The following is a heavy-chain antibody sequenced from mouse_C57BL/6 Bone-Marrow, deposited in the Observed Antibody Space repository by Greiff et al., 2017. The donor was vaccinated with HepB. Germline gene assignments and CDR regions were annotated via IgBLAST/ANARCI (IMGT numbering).Heavy chain of an antibody. Sequence: DVMLVESGGGLVKPGGSLKLSCAASGFTFSDYGMHWVRQAPEKGLEWVAYISSGSSTIYYADTVKGRFTISRDNAKNTLFLQMTSLRSEDTAMYYCARFITTVVATRRYAMDYWGQGTSVTVSS. CDR3: ARFITTVVATRRYAMDY. CDR2: ISSGSSTI. V-gene: IGHV5-17*01. D-gene: IGHD1-1*01. CDR1: GFTFSDYG. J-gene: IGHJ4*01.